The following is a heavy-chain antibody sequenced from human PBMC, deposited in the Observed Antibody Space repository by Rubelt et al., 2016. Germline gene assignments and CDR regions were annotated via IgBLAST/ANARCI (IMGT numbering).Heavy chain of an antibody. D-gene: IGHD6-19*01. J-gene: IGHJ2*01. V-gene: IGHV4-39*01. CDR3: ARTYSSGWYDWYFDL. CDR2: LYYSGST. Sequence: QLQLQESGPGLVKPSETLSLTCPVSGGSISSSSYYWGWIRQPPGKGLEWIGSLYYSGSTYYNPSLNMRVTMSVETAKNKCSLKLSSVTAAETAVYYGARTYSSGWYDWYFDLWGRGTLVTVSS. CDR1: GGSISSSSYY.